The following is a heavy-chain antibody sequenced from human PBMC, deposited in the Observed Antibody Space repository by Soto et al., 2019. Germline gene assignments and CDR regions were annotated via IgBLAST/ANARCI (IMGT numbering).Heavy chain of an antibody. D-gene: IGHD6-13*01. J-gene: IGHJ6*02. CDR3: ARDYRWQQLARRYYGMDV. V-gene: IGHV1-69*13. CDR2: IIPIFGTA. Sequence: ASVKVSCKASGGTFSSYAISWVRQAPGQGLEWMGGIIPIFGTANYAQKFQGRVTITADESTSTAYMELSSLRSEDTAVYYCARDYRWQQLARRYYGMDVWGQGTTVTVSS. CDR1: GGTFSSYA.